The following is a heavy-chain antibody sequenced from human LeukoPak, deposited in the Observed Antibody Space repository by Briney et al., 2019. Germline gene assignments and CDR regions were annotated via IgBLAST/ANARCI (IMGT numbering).Heavy chain of an antibody. Sequence: SETLSLTCAVSGVSFDDYYWSWVRQTPGKGPEWIGEINHSGYTNDSPSLKSRVTLSIDTSRKQFSLNLRSVTVADTGIYYCTRMTAGHDYWGQGTLVTVSS. D-gene: IGHD2-21*02. CDR2: INHSGYT. J-gene: IGHJ4*02. V-gene: IGHV4-34*01. CDR3: TRMTAGHDY. CDR1: GVSFDDYY.